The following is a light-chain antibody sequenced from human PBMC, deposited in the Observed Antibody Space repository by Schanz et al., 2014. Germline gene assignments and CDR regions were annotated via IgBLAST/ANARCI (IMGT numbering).Light chain of an antibody. CDR1: SSDVGGYNF. J-gene: IGLJ2*01. CDR2: EVT. Sequence: QSALTQPPSASGSPGQSVTISCTGTSSDVGGYNFVSWYQQHPGKAPKLMIYEVTKRPSGVPDRFSGSKSGNTASLTVFGLQAEDEADYYCSSYGGSNFVVFGGGTKLTVL. CDR3: SSYGGSNFVV. V-gene: IGLV2-8*01.